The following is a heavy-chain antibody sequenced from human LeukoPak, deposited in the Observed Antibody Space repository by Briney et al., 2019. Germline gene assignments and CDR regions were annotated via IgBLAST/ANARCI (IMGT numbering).Heavy chain of an antibody. CDR3: ARDPNYGSGGVLYGMDV. CDR2: INHSGST. V-gene: IGHV4-34*01. J-gene: IGHJ6*02. D-gene: IGHD3-10*01. CDR1: GGSFSGYY. Sequence: SETLSLTCTVYGGSFSGYYWSWIRQPPGKGLEWIGEINHSGSTNYNPSLKSRVTISVDTSKNQFSLKLSSVTAADTAVYYCARDPNYGSGGVLYGMDVWGQGTTVTVSS.